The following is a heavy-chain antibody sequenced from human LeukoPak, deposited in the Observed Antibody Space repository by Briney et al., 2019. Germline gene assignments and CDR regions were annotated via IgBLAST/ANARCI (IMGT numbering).Heavy chain of an antibody. J-gene: IGHJ4*02. CDR3: ARAGQQWLVGESDY. D-gene: IGHD6-19*01. CDR1: GFTFSRYW. CDR2: INQDGSEK. Sequence: GGSLRLSCAASGFTFSRYWMSWVRQSPGEGLEWVANINQDGSEKNYVDSVKGRFTISRDNAENSLSLQMNSLRAEDTAVYYCARAGQQWLVGESDYWGQGTLVTVSS. V-gene: IGHV3-7*01.